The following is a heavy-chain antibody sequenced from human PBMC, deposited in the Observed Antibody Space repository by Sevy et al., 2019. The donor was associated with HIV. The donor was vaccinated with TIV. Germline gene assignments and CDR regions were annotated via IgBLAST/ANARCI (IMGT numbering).Heavy chain of an antibody. CDR1: GDSVTSSPHY. CDR2: IYYTENT. J-gene: IGHJ5*02. CDR3: AGVVGGSWSGGTWSGWFDP. V-gene: IGHV4-61*01. D-gene: IGHD2-15*01. Sequence: SESLSLTCIVSGDSVTSSPHYWTWIRQPPGKGLEWIAYIYYTENTNYNPSHRDRVTIPVDISKNQFSLKLSSVTAADTAVDYCAGVVGGSWSGGTWSGWFDPWGQGTQVTVSS.